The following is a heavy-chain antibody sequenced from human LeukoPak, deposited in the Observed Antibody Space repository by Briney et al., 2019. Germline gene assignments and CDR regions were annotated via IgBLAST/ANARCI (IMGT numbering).Heavy chain of an antibody. CDR2: IKRKTDGETT. CDR3: ATASSGLFY. CDR1: GLTFSNAC. D-gene: IGHD3-16*01. Sequence: GESLRLSCAASGLTFSNACMSWVRQAPGEGLEWVGRIKRKTDGETTEYVAPVKGRFTISRDDSKNTLYLQMNSLKTEDTGVYYCATASSGLFYWGQGTLVTVSS. J-gene: IGHJ4*02. V-gene: IGHV3-15*01.